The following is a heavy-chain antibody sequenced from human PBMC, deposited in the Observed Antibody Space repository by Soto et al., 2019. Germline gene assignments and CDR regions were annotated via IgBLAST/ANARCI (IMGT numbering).Heavy chain of an antibody. Sequence: GASVKVSCKASGYTFTGYAMHWVRQAPGQRLEWMGWINAGNGNTKYSQKFQGRVTITRDTSASAAYMELSSLSFEDTAVYYCARAVAVAADFDYWGQGTLVTVSS. CDR3: ARAVAVAADFDY. CDR1: GYTFTGYA. J-gene: IGHJ4*02. CDR2: INAGNGNT. V-gene: IGHV1-3*01. D-gene: IGHD6-19*01.